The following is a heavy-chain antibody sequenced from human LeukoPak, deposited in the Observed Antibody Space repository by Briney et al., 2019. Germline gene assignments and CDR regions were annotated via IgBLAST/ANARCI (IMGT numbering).Heavy chain of an antibody. Sequence: VASVKVSCKASGYSFTGYYMHWVRQAPGQGLEWMGWINPNSGGTNYAQKFQGRVTMTRDTSISTAYMELSRLKSDDTAVYYCARGGDRSVLSWLLLPIDYWGQGTLVTVSS. CDR1: GYSFTGYY. CDR3: ARGGDRSVLSWLLLPIDY. J-gene: IGHJ4*02. V-gene: IGHV1-2*02. D-gene: IGHD3-22*01. CDR2: INPNSGGT.